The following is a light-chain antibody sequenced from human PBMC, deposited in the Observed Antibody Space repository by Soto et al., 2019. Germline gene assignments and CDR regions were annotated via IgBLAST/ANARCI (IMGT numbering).Light chain of an antibody. CDR2: WAS. CDR1: QSVLYSSNNKNY. Sequence: DIVMTQSPDSLAVSLGERATINCKSSQSVLYSSNNKNYLAWYQQKPGQPPKLVIYWASTRESGVPDRFSGGGSGTDFTLTISSLQAEDVAVYYCQEYYSTLFTFGPGTKVDIK. J-gene: IGKJ3*01. V-gene: IGKV4-1*01. CDR3: QEYYSTLFT.